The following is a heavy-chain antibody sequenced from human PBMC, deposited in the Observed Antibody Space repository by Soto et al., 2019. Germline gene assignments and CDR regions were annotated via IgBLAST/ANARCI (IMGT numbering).Heavy chain of an antibody. CDR1: GFTFRTYG. D-gene: IGHD6-19*01. J-gene: IGHJ4*02. CDR2: IWYDGSNK. V-gene: IGHV3-33*01. CDR3: ARDHWDDSGWIRRAFDY. Sequence: QVQLVESGGGVVQPGRALRLSCVASGFTFRTYGMHWVRQAPGKGLEWVALIWYDGSNKYYADSVKGRFTISRDNSKSTLSLHINSLRAEDTAVYYCARDHWDDSGWIRRAFDYWGQGTLVTVSS.